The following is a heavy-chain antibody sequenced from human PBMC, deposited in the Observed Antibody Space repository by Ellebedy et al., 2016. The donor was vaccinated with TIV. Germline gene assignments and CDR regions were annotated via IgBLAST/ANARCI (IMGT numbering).Heavy chain of an antibody. CDR1: GFTFRNYA. CDR2: ISHTGGRT. D-gene: IGHD6-19*01. Sequence: GESLKISCAASGFTFRNYAMGWVRQTPGKGLEWVSTISHTGGRTYYADSVGGRFTISRDNSKKTLYLQMNSLRAEDTSVYYCTKGMRGGSDSSAPRYYFDSWGLGTLVTVSS. CDR3: TKGMRGGSDSSAPRYYFDS. V-gene: IGHV3-23*01. J-gene: IGHJ4*02.